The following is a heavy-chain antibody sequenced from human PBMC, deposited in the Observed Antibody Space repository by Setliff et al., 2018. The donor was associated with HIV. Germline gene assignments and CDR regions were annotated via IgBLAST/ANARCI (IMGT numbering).Heavy chain of an antibody. CDR2: INHGGVT. D-gene: IGHD3-10*01. J-gene: IGHJ4*02. CDR1: GGSFSGYY. Sequence: SETLSLTCAVYGGSFSGYYWSWIRQPPGRGLEWIGHINHGGVTNYNPSLKSRVTISVDASKNQFSLKLSSVTAADTAVYYCARHLAEAGPYGFSRVHGAVNFWGQGTLVTVS. CDR3: ARHLAEAGPYGFSRVHGAVNF. V-gene: IGHV4-34*01.